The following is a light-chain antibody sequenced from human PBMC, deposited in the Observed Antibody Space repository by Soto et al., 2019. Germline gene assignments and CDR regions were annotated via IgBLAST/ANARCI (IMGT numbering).Light chain of an antibody. CDR1: SSDVGSYNL. Sequence: QSALTQPASVSGSPGQSITISCTGTSSDVGSYNLVSWYQQHPGKAPKLMIYEGSKRPSGVSNRFSGSKSGNTASLTISGLQAEGEADYYCSSYARNRDVVFGGGTKLTVL. CDR3: SSYARNRDVV. J-gene: IGLJ2*01. V-gene: IGLV2-23*01. CDR2: EGS.